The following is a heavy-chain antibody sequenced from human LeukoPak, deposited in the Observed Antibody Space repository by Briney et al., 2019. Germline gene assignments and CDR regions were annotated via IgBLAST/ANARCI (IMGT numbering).Heavy chain of an antibody. Sequence: PGGSLRLSCAASGFTFSGYAMSWVRQAPGKGLEWVSVIRGSGGSTYYADSVKGRFTTSRDNSKNTLYLQMNSLRAEDTAVYYCAKDGNYYDSSGYPDWGQGTLVTVSS. CDR1: GFTFSGYA. V-gene: IGHV3-23*01. CDR3: AKDGNYYDSSGYPD. J-gene: IGHJ4*02. D-gene: IGHD3-22*01. CDR2: IRGSGGST.